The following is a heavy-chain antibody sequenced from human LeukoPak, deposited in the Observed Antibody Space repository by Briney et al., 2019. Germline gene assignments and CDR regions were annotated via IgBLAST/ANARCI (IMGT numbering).Heavy chain of an antibody. J-gene: IGHJ4*02. Sequence: GGSLRLSCAASGFTFSSYAMSWVRQAPGKGLEWVSVISGSGSSTYYADSVKGRFTISRDNSKNTVYLQMNSLRAEDTAVYYCVATVTILDYWGQGTLVTVSS. CDR2: ISGSGSST. CDR1: GFTFSSYA. D-gene: IGHD4-17*01. V-gene: IGHV3-23*01. CDR3: VATVTILDY.